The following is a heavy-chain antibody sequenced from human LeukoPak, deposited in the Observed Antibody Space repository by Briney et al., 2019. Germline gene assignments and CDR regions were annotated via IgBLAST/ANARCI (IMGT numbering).Heavy chain of an antibody. CDR3: ARDGERYYGDRTYAFDI. Sequence: PGGSLRLSCAASGFTFSSYAMHWVRQAPGKGLEWVAVISYDGSNKYYADSVKGRFTISRDNSKNTLYLQMNSLRAEDTAVYYCARDGERYYGDRTYAFDIWGQGTMVTVSS. V-gene: IGHV3-30-3*01. D-gene: IGHD4-17*01. CDR2: ISYDGSNK. CDR1: GFTFSSYA. J-gene: IGHJ3*02.